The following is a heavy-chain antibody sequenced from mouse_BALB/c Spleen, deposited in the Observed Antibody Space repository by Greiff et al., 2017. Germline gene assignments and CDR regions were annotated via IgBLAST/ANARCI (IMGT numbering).Heavy chain of an antibody. V-gene: IGHV5-17*02. CDR2: ISSGSSTI. D-gene: IGHD2-1*01. CDR1: GFTFSSFG. Sequence: DVMLVESGGGLVQPGGSRKLSCAASGFTFSSFGMHWVRQAPEKGLEWVAYISSGSSTIYYADTVKGRFTISRDNPKNTLFLQMTSLRSEDTAMYYCARGNPFDYWGQGTTLTVSS. CDR3: ARGNPFDY. J-gene: IGHJ2*01.